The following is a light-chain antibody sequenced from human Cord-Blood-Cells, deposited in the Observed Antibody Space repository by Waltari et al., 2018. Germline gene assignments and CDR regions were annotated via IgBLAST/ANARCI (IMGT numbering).Light chain of an antibody. CDR2: AVS. V-gene: IGLV2-14*01. CDR3: SSYTSSSTLV. Sequence: QSALTQPASASGSPGQSITISCTGTSSDVGGYNYVSWYQQHPGKAPKLLIYAVSNRPSGFSNRFSGSKSGNTASLTISGLQAEDEADYYCSSYTSSSTLVFGGGTKLTVL. J-gene: IGLJ3*02. CDR1: SSDVGGYNY.